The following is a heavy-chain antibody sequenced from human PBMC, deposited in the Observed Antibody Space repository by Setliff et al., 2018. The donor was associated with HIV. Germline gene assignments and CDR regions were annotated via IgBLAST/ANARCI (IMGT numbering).Heavy chain of an antibody. Sequence: PSETLSLTCTVSGYSISSGYYWGWIRQPPGKGLEWIGSIYHSGDTYYNPSLKSRVTISVDTSTNQLSLKLSSVTAADTAVYYCARPRLQNYYYYGMDVWGQGTTVTVSS. CDR2: IYHSGDT. CDR3: ARPRLQNYYYYGMDV. CDR1: GYSISSGYY. D-gene: IGHD2-21*02. V-gene: IGHV4-38-2*02. J-gene: IGHJ6*02.